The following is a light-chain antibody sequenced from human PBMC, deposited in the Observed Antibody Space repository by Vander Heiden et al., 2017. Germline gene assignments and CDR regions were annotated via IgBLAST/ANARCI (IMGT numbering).Light chain of an antibody. Sequence: DIQMTQSPSSLSASVGDRVTITCRASQSISSYLNWYQQKPGKAPKLLIYAASSLQSGVPSRFSGSGSGTDFTLTISSLQPEDSATYYCQQCNRTPFTFGPGTKVDIK. V-gene: IGKV1-39*01. CDR2: AAS. CDR3: QQCNRTPFT. CDR1: QSISSY. J-gene: IGKJ3*01.